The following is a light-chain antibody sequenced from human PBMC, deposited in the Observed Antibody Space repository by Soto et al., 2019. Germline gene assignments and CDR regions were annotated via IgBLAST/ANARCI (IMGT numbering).Light chain of an antibody. CDR1: QTISSW. CDR2: KAS. V-gene: IGKV1-5*03. CDR3: KHYNSYSEA. Sequence: DIQMTQSPSTLSGSVGDRVTITCRASQTISSWLAWYQQKPGKAPKLLIYKASTLKSGVPSRFSGSGSGTELPLTISILQPDDFETYYCKHYNSYSEAFGQGTKVELK. J-gene: IGKJ1*01.